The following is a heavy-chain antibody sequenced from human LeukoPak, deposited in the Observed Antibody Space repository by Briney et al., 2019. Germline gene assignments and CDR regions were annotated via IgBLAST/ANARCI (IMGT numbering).Heavy chain of an antibody. CDR2: ISSSSSYI. J-gene: IGHJ5*02. Sequence: GGSLRLSCAASGFTFSSYSMNWVRQAPGKGLEWVSSISSSSSYIYYADSVKGRFTISRDNAKNSLYLQMNSLRAEDTAVYYCARDFAAINWFDLWGQGTLVTVSS. V-gene: IGHV3-21*01. CDR3: ARDFAAINWFDL. D-gene: IGHD5-18*01. CDR1: GFTFSSYS.